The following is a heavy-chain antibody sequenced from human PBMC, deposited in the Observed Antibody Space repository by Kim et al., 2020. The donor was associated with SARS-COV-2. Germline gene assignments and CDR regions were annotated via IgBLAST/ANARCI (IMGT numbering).Heavy chain of an antibody. CDR3: ARHSGYSTGEFDP. Sequence: GGSLRLSCAASGFTFSSYGMHWVRQAPGKGLEWVAVISYDGSNKYYADSVKGRFTISRDNSKNTLYLQMNSLRAEDTAVYYCARHSGYSTGEFDPWGQGTLVTVSS. CDR2: ISYDGSNK. CDR1: GFTFSSYG. D-gene: IGHD5-12*01. V-gene: IGHV3-30*03. J-gene: IGHJ5*02.